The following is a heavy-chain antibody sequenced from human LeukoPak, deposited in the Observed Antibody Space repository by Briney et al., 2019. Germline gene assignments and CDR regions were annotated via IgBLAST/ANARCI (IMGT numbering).Heavy chain of an antibody. J-gene: IGHJ3*02. CDR2: INQDGSEK. Sequence: PGGSLRLSCAGSGFTFSSYWMSWVRLAPGKGLEWVANINQDGSEKYYVDSVKGRFTISRDNAKNSLYLQMNSLRAEDTAVYYCARPYSSSEAFDIWGQGTMVTVSS. CDR1: GFTFSSYW. V-gene: IGHV3-7*04. D-gene: IGHD6-13*01. CDR3: ARPYSSSEAFDI.